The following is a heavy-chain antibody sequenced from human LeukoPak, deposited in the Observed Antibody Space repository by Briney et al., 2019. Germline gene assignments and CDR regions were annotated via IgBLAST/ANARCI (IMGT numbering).Heavy chain of an antibody. Sequence: SVKVSCKASGGTFSSYTISWVRQAPGQGLEWMGRIIPILGIANYAQKSQGRVTITSDKSTSTAYMELSSLRSEDTAVYYCARGYGATIYYFDYWGQGTVVTVSS. CDR3: ARGYGATIYYFDY. J-gene: IGHJ4*02. V-gene: IGHV1-69*02. D-gene: IGHD4/OR15-4a*01. CDR2: IIPILGIA. CDR1: GGTFSSYT.